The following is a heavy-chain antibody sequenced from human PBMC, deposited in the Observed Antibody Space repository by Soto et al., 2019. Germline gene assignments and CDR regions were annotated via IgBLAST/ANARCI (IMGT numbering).Heavy chain of an antibody. J-gene: IGHJ5*02. CDR1: GGTSITSRSY. V-gene: IGHV4-39*01. CDR2: IFYSGST. D-gene: IGHD2-21*01. CDR3: ARQPTTGDTDLWFDP. Sequence: PSETLSLTCSVSGGTSITSRSYWAWIRKPPGKGLEWLANIFYSGSTFYNPSLASRVSVSVDTSKNKLSLKLRSVTAADTAVYYCARQPTTGDTDLWFDPWGQGTLVTVSS.